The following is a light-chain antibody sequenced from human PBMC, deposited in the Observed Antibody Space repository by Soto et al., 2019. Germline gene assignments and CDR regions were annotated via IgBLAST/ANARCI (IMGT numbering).Light chain of an antibody. CDR2: AAS. J-gene: IGKJ4*01. V-gene: IGKV1-9*01. CDR1: QGISSY. Sequence: DIKLTQSPSSLSASVGDRVTITCRASQGISSYLAWYQQKPGKAPKLLINAASTLQIGVPSRFSGSGSGTEFTLTISSLQPEDFATYYCQQLNSYPFLTFGGGTKVDIK. CDR3: QQLNSYPFLT.